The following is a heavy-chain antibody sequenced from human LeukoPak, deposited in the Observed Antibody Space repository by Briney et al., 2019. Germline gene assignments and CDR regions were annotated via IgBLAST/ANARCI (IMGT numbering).Heavy chain of an antibody. CDR3: ARRGFSRGYFDY. V-gene: IGHV3-64*01. D-gene: IGHD3-22*01. Sequence: PGGSLRLSCAASGFTFSSYAMHWVRQAPGKGLEYVSAISSNGGSTYYANSVKGRFTISRDNSKNTLYLQMNSPRVEDTAVCYCARRGFSRGYFDYWGQGTLVTVSS. CDR2: ISSNGGST. J-gene: IGHJ4*02. CDR1: GFTFSSYA.